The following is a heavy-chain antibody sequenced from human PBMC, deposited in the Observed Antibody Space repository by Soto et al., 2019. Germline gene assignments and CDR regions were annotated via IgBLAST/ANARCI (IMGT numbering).Heavy chain of an antibody. J-gene: IGHJ3*02. CDR2: ISAYNGNT. Sequence: ASVKVSCKASGYTFTSYGISWVRQAPGQGLEWMGWISAYNGNTNYAQKLQGRVTMTTDTSPSTAYMELRSLRSDDTAVYYCAREEMGFSPWELRGAAFDIWGQGTIVAVS. D-gene: IGHD1-26*01. CDR1: GYTFTSYG. CDR3: AREEMGFSPWELRGAAFDI. V-gene: IGHV1-18*04.